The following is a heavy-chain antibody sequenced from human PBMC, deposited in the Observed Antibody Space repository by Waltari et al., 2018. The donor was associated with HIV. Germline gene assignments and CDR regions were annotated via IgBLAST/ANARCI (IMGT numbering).Heavy chain of an antibody. J-gene: IGHJ6*02. CDR3: ARDEQWLYYGMDV. CDR1: GGSISSSSYY. Sequence: QLQLQESGPGLVKPSETLSLTCTVSGGSISSSSYYWGWIRQPPGKGLEWIGSIYYSGSTSYNPSLKSRVTISVDTSKNQFSLKLSSVTAADTAVYYCARDEQWLYYGMDVWGQGTTVTVSS. D-gene: IGHD6-19*01. V-gene: IGHV4-39*07. CDR2: IYYSGST.